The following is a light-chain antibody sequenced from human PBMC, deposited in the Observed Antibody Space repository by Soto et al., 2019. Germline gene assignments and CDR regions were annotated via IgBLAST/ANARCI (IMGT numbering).Light chain of an antibody. CDR2: GNS. CDR1: SSDIGDYNS. J-gene: IGLJ1*01. Sequence: QSALTQPASVSGSPGQSITIYCTGTSSDIGDYNSVSWYQQHPGKAPKLLIYGNSNRPSGVPDRFSGSKSGTSASLAITGLQAEDEADYYCQSYDSSLSGYVFGTGTKLTVL. CDR3: QSYDSSLSGYV. V-gene: IGLV2-14*03.